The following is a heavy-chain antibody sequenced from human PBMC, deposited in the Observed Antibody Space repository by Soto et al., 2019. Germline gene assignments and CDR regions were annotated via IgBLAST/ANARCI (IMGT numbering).Heavy chain of an antibody. Sequence: PGGSLRLSCAASGFTFSSNYMNWVRQAPGKGLEWVSIIYSDGTTSYADSVKGRFTISRDNFKNTLHLQMNSLRAEDTAVYYCAILSNWGQGTLVTVSS. CDR1: GFTFSSNY. CDR2: IYSDGTT. CDR3: AILSN. J-gene: IGHJ4*02. V-gene: IGHV3-53*01. D-gene: IGHD6-6*01.